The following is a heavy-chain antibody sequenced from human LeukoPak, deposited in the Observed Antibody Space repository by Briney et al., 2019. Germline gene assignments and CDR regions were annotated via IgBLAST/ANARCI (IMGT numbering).Heavy chain of an antibody. CDR2: VYQSGTT. V-gene: IGHV4-38-2*01. J-gene: IGHJ4*02. Sequence: SETLSLTCSVSGFPISSGYYWGWIRQSPGKGLEWIGSVYQSGTTHYNPSFQSRPTISVDTSKSQFSLKMSSVTAADTAIYYCARRRCSGGSCSPFDYWGQGSQVTVSS. D-gene: IGHD2-15*01. CDR3: ARRRCSGGSCSPFDY. CDR1: GFPISSGYY.